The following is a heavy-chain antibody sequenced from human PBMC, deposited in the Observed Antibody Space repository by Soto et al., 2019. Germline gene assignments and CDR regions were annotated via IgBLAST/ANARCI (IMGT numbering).Heavy chain of an antibody. CDR1: GFTFSTYW. CDR2: MDQDGSET. CDR3: VCGGNFFIY. V-gene: IGHV3-7*01. D-gene: IGHD3-16*01. Sequence: ESGGGLVQPGGSLRLSCAASGFTFSTYWMTWVRQPPGKGLEWVANMDQDGSETYYVDSVRGRFTVSRDNAKNSLYLQMNSLRVEDTAVDYCVCGGNFFIYWGQGTLVTVSP. J-gene: IGHJ4*02.